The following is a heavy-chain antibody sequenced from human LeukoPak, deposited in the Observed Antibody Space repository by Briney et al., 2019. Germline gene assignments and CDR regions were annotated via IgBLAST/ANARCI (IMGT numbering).Heavy chain of an antibody. CDR1: GGSISSYY. J-gene: IGHJ5*02. D-gene: IGHD2-2*01. CDR2: IYYSGST. Sequence: PSETLPLTCTVSGGSISSYYWSWIRQPPGKGLEWIGYIYYSGSTNYNPSLKSRVTISVDTSKNQFSLHLNSVTPEDTAVYYCARRLTQYDCFDPWGQGILVTVSS. V-gene: IGHV4-59*12. CDR3: ARRLTQYDCFDP.